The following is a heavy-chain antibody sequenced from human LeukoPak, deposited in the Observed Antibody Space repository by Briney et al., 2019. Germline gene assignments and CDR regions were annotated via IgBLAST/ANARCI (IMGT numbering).Heavy chain of an antibody. Sequence: ASVKVSCKASGGTFSSYAISWVRQAPGQGLEWMGWISADNHKTNYAQKLQGRVTMTRDTSTSTAYMELRSLRADDTAVYYCGRGLRGYCSGGTCYPFVDLWGQGTLVTVSS. V-gene: IGHV1-18*01. CDR1: GGTFSSYA. CDR2: ISADNHKT. CDR3: GRGLRGYCSGGTCYPFVDL. J-gene: IGHJ5*02. D-gene: IGHD2-15*01.